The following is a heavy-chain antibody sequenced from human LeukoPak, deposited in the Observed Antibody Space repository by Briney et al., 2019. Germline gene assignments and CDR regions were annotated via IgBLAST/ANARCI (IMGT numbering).Heavy chain of an antibody. CDR3: ARVVDILTGYPSPPFDY. CDR2: INSDGSST. CDR1: GFTFSRNA. J-gene: IGHJ4*02. D-gene: IGHD3-9*01. V-gene: IGHV3-74*01. Sequence: GGSLRLSCAASGFTFSRNAMHWVRQAPGKGLVWVSRINSDGSSTSYADSVKGRFTISRDNAKNTLYLQMNSLRAEDTAVYYCARVVDILTGYPSPPFDYWGQGTLVTVSS.